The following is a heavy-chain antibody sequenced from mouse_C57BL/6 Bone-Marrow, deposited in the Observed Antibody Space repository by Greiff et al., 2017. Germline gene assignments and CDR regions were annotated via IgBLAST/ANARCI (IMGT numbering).Heavy chain of an antibody. Sequence: QVQLQQSGPGLVQPSQSLSITCTVSGFSFTSYGVHWVRQSPGKGLEWLGVIWRGGSTDYNAAIMSRLSITKDNSKSHVFFKMNSLQADDTAIYDCAKRDGRGYFDVWGTGTTVTVSS. CDR3: AKRDGRGYFDV. CDR1: GFSFTSYG. V-gene: IGHV2-5*01. D-gene: IGHD1-1*01. CDR2: IWRGGST. J-gene: IGHJ1*03.